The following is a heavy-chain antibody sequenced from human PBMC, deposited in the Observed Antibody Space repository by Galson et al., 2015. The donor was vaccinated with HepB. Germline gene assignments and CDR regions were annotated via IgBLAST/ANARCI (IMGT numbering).Heavy chain of an antibody. D-gene: IGHD1-20*01. Sequence: SLRLSCAASGFPVSSYYMSWVRQAPGKGLEWVSLIYSGGSTDYADSVKGRFTISRERFKNTLYLKMNSLRAEDTAVYYCARQAITGTDSFDIWGRGTVVTVSS. CDR1: GFPVSSYY. CDR3: ARQAITGTDSFDI. V-gene: IGHV3-53*01. CDR2: IYSGGST. J-gene: IGHJ3*02.